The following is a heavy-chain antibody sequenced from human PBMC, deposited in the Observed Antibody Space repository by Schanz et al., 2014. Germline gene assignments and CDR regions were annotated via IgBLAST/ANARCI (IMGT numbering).Heavy chain of an antibody. CDR1: GFSFGSYA. Sequence: EVQLVESGGGLVQRGGSLRLSCAASGFSFGSYAMTWVRQAPGKGLEWVSTISGRGDVAYYTDSVKGRFTISRDNSRNTQSLQMNSLRADDTAVYYCANRGDTLGYFESWGQGTLVTVSS. J-gene: IGHJ4*02. CDR2: ISGRGDVA. V-gene: IGHV3-23*04. CDR3: ANRGDTLGYFES. D-gene: IGHD3-10*01.